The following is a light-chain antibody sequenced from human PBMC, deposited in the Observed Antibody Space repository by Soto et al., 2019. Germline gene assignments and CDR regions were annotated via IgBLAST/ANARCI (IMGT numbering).Light chain of an antibody. CDR2: DAS. Sequence: EIVLTQSPATLSLSPGERATLSCRASQSVSSYLAWYQQKPGQAPRLLIYDASNRATGIPARFSGSGSGRDFTITISSLEPEDFAVYYCQQRSNWPPLTFGGGTKVEIK. V-gene: IGKV3-11*02. CDR3: QQRSNWPPLT. J-gene: IGKJ4*01. CDR1: QSVSSY.